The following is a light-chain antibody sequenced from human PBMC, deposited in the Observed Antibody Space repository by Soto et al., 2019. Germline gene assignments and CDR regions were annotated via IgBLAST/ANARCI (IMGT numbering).Light chain of an antibody. V-gene: IGLV2-11*01. Sequence: QSVLTQPASVSGSPGQSITISCTGTSSDIGHYDYVSWYQQYPGKAPKLMIYDVSKRPSGVPDRFSGSKSGNTASLTITGLQAEDEADYYCCSYAGRYTYVFGTGTKLTVL. J-gene: IGLJ1*01. CDR2: DVS. CDR1: SSDIGHYDY. CDR3: CSYAGRYTYV.